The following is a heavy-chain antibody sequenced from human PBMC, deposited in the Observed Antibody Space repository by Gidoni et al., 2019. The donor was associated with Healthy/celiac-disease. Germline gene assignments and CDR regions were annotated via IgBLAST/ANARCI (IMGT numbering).Heavy chain of an antibody. CDR1: GFTFSSSG. Sequence: QVQLVESGGGVVQPGRSLSLSCAASGFTFSSSGMHGVRQAPGQGLEWVSVISYDGSNKYYADSVKGRFTISRDNSKNPLYLQMNSLRAEDTAVYYCASSQTPLYYDFWSGYETDAFDIWGQGTMVTVSS. J-gene: IGHJ3*02. CDR2: ISYDGSNK. V-gene: IGHV3-30*03. CDR3: ASSQTPLYYDFWSGYETDAFDI. D-gene: IGHD3-3*01.